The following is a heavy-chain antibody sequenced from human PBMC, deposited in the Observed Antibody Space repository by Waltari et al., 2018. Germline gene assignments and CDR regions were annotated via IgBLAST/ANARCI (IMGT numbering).Heavy chain of an antibody. Sequence: VQLVQSGAGVKKPGSSVRVSCQAAVGTLSSFPFNWVRQAPGQGLEWVGGIIPVFGTTNYAQKFQGRVTISADESTSTVFLELSSLRAEDTAVYYCARDFWSGTDYYYYMDVWGKGTTVTVSS. CDR3: ARDFWSGTDYYYYMDV. V-gene: IGHV1-69*01. CDR1: VGTLSSFP. D-gene: IGHD3-3*01. CDR2: IIPVFGTT. J-gene: IGHJ6*03.